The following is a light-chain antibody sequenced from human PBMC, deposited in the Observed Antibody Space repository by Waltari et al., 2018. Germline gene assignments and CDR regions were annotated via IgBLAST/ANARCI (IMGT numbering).Light chain of an antibody. CDR3: QVWDSNTAV. CDR2: RDS. J-gene: IGLJ2*01. CDR1: NIGSKN. V-gene: IGLV3-9*01. Sequence: SYELTQPLSVSVALGQTARMTCGGNNIGSKNVHWYQQKPGQAPVLVIYRDSTRPSGIPERFSGSNSGNTATLTISRAQAGDEADFYCQVWDSNTAVFGGGTKLTVL.